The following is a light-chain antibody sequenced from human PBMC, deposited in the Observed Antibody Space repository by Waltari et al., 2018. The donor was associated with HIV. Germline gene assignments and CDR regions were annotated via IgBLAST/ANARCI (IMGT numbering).Light chain of an antibody. V-gene: IGLV1-40*01. CDR2: DNN. J-gene: IGLJ2*01. CDR3: QSYDSGLGGV. CDR1: NSNIGADSG. Sequence: QSVLTQPPSVSGAPGQSVTISCTGGNSNIGADSGFPWYRPLPGTAPKLLIYDNNNRPSGVPDRFSGSKSGTSASLAITGLQAEDEADYYCQSYDSGLGGVFGGGTKLIVL.